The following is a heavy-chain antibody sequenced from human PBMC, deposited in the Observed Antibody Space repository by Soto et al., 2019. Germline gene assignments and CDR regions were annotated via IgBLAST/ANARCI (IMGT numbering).Heavy chain of an antibody. CDR1: GGTFSSYA. CDR2: ISAYNGNT. J-gene: IGHJ4*02. CDR3: ATIGYCSGGSCYYFDY. Sequence: ASVKVSCKASGGTFSSYAISWVRQAPGQGLEWMGWISAYNGNTNYAQKLQGRVTMTTDTSTSTAYMELRSLRSDDTAVYYCATIGYCSGGSCYYFDYWGQGTLVTVSS. D-gene: IGHD2-15*01. V-gene: IGHV1-18*01.